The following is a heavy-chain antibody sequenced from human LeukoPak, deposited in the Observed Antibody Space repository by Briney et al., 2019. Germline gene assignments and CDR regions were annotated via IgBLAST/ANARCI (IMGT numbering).Heavy chain of an antibody. CDR2: IIPILGIA. CDR3: ASGFYYDSSGYYIPLSFDY. CDR1: GGTFSSYA. D-gene: IGHD3-22*01. J-gene: IGHJ4*02. V-gene: IGHV1-69*04. Sequence: GASVKVSCKASGGTFSSYAISWVRQAPGQGLEWMGRIIPILGIANYAQKFQGRVTITADKSTSTAYMELSSLRSEDTAVYYCASGFYYDSSGYYIPLSFDYWGQGTLVTVSS.